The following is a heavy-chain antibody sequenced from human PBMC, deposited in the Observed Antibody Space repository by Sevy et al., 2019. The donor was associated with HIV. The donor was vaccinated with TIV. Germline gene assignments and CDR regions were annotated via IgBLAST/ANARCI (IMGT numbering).Heavy chain of an antibody. Sequence: GGSLRLSCAASGFTFSSYSMNWVRQAPGKGLEWVSSISSSSSYIYYADSVKGRFTISRDNAKNSLYLQMNSLRAEDTAVYYCAREEDYDYVWGSYRRGGAFDIWGQWTMVTVSS. CDR1: GFTFSSYS. CDR3: AREEDYDYVWGSYRRGGAFDI. V-gene: IGHV3-21*01. D-gene: IGHD3-16*02. CDR2: ISSSSSYI. J-gene: IGHJ3*02.